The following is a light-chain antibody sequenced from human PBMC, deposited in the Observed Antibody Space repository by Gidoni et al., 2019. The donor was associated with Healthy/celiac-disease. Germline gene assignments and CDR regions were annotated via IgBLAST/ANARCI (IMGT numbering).Light chain of an antibody. J-gene: IGKJ1*01. V-gene: IGKV3-20*01. CDR1: QSVSSSY. Sequence: EIVLTQSPGTLSLSPGERATLSCRASQSVSSSYLAWYQQKPGQAPRLLIYGASSRATGIPDRFSGSGSGTDFTLTISRLEPEDFAVYYCQQYGSSSPTFGQXTKVEIK. CDR2: GAS. CDR3: QQYGSSSPT.